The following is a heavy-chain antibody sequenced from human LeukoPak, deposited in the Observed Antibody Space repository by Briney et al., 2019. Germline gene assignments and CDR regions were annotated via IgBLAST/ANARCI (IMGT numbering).Heavy chain of an antibody. D-gene: IGHD1-26*01. J-gene: IGHJ4*02. CDR2: IIPIFGTA. CDR1: RDTFSRYA. Sequence: SVKVSCKASRDTFSRYAISWVRQAPGQGLEWMGGIIPIFGTANYAQKFRGRVTITADESTSTAYMELSSLRSEDTAVYYCARERGSGSPFVMAYWGQGTLVTVSS. V-gene: IGHV1-69*13. CDR3: ARERGSGSPFVMAY.